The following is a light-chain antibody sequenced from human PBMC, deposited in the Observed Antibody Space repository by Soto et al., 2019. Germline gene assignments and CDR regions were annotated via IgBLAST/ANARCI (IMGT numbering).Light chain of an antibody. V-gene: IGLV1-51*01. CDR2: DNN. Sequence: QSVLTQPPSVSAAPGQKVTISCSGSSSNIGNNYVSLYQQLPATAPTLLIYDNNKRPPGIPDRFSGSTSGTSATLGITGLQTGDEAYYYCGTWDSRLSAVVFGGGTKLTVL. J-gene: IGLJ2*01. CDR1: SSNIGNNY. CDR3: GTWDSRLSAVV.